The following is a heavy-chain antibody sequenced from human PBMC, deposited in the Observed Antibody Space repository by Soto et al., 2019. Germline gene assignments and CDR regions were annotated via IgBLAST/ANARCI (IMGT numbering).Heavy chain of an antibody. CDR2: ISAYNGNT. J-gene: IGHJ6*02. D-gene: IGHD3-3*01. CDR3: AGGLYDFWSGYSSLRWYYYYGMHV. V-gene: IGHV1-18*01. Sequence: GASVKVSCKASGYTFTSYGISWVRQAPGQGLEWMGWISAYNGNTNYAQKLQGRVTMTTDTSTSTAYMELRSLRSDDTAVYYCAGGLYDFWSGYSSLRWYYYYGMHVWGQGTTVTVSS. CDR1: GYTFTSYG.